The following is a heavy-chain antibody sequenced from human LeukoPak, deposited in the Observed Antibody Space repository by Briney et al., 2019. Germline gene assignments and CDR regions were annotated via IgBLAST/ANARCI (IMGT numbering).Heavy chain of an antibody. D-gene: IGHD6-6*01. CDR1: GGSISSLY. CDR2: IYYTGST. Sequence: SETLSLTCSVSGGSISSLYWSWIRQPPGKGLEWIGYIYYTGSTNYNPSLKSRVTMLVDMSKNQFSLRLSSVAAADTAVYYCARHRAYSSSSPFDYWGQGTLVTVPS. J-gene: IGHJ4*02. CDR3: ARHRAYSSSSPFDY. V-gene: IGHV4-59*08.